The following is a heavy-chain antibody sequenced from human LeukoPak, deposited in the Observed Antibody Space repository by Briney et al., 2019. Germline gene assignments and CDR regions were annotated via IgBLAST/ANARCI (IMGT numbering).Heavy chain of an antibody. Sequence: GGSLRLSCAASGFTFSSYTMHWVRQAPGKGLEWVAAISDDATYTYYAASVKGRFAISRDNSKKTLYLQMNNPTTDDTAVYYCARGTAVTALPGFWGQGTLVTVSS. CDR1: GFTFSSYT. V-gene: IGHV3-30*09. D-gene: IGHD4-17*01. CDR3: ARGTAVTALPGF. J-gene: IGHJ4*02. CDR2: ISDDATYT.